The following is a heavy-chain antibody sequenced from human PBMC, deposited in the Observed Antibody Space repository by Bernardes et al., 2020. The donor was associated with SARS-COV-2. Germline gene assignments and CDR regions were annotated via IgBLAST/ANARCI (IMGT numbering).Heavy chain of an antibody. CDR3: ATAPGAMVTDWFGP. CDR2: FDPEDGET. V-gene: IGHV1-24*01. CDR1: GYTLTELS. J-gene: IGHJ5*02. D-gene: IGHD5-18*01. Sequence: ASVKVSCKVSGYTLTELSMHWVRQAPGKGLEWMGGFDPEDGETIYAQKFQGRVTMTEDTSTDTAYMELSSLRSEDTAVYYCATAPGAMVTDWFGPWGQGTLVTVSS.